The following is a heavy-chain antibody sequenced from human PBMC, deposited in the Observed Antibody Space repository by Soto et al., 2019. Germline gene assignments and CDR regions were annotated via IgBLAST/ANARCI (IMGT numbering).Heavy chain of an antibody. V-gene: IGHV1-46*01. CDR1: GYSFTTYY. J-gene: IGHJ6*02. CDR2: INPSGGST. CDR3: ARDRVVCSGGSCYHYYFGMDV. D-gene: IGHD2-15*01. Sequence: QVQLVQSGAEVKKPGASVKVSCKASGYSFTTYYIHWVRQAPGQGLEWMGIINPSGGSTRNAQKGQGRVTMTRDTSTSTVYMEVSSLRSEDTAVYYCARDRVVCSGGSCYHYYFGMDVWGQGTTVTVSS.